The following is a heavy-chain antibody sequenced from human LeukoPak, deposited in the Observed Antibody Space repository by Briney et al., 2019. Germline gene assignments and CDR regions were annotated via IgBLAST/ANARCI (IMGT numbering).Heavy chain of an antibody. D-gene: IGHD4-17*01. CDR1: GFTFNNYA. V-gene: IGHV3-23*01. J-gene: IGHJ4*02. Sequence: GGSLRLSCAASGFTFNNYAMSWVRQAPGKGLEWVSLVSRSGDKTYYPESVKGRFTISRDNSKNTLYLQMNSLRAEDTAVYYCANYGRHFASWGQGTLVTVSP. CDR2: VSRSGDKT. CDR3: ANYGRHFAS.